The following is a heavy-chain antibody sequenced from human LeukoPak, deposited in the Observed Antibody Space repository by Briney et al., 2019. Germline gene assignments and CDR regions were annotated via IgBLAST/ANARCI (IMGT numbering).Heavy chain of an antibody. D-gene: IGHD5-12*01. CDR2: ITSSSSKM. CDR1: GFIFSDHY. J-gene: IGHJ4*02. CDR3: ARRIVAAGGYFDS. Sequence: GGSLRLSCAAPGFIFSDHYMSWIRQAPGKGLEWISYITSSSSKMFYADSVKGRFTISRDNSKNSLFLQMDSLRVEDTAVYYCARRIVAAGGYFDSWGQGILVIVSS. V-gene: IGHV3-11*01.